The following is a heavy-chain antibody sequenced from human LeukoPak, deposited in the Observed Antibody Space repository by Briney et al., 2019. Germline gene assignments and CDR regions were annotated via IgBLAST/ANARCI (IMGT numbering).Heavy chain of an antibody. D-gene: IGHD6-19*01. CDR1: GFTFSSYG. J-gene: IGHJ4*02. CDR2: ISYDGSNK. V-gene: IGHV3-30*18. CDR3: AKDISSGWRTGVFDY. Sequence: GRSLRLSCAASGFTFSSYGMHWVRQAPGRGLEWVAVISYDGSNKYYADSVKGRFTISRDNSKNTLYLRMNSLRAEDTAVYYCAKDISSGWRTGVFDYWGQGTLVTASS.